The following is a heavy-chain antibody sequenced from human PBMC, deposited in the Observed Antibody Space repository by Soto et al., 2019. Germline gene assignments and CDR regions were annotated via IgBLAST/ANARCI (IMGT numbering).Heavy chain of an antibody. CDR3: ARGKVPAANGMDV. CDR1: GYSFSSYW. V-gene: IGHV5-10-1*01. D-gene: IGHD2-2*01. Sequence: GGSPKIPGKGSGYSFSSYWISWVRQMPGKGLEWMGRIDPSDSYTNYSPSFQGHVTISADKSITTAYLQWSSLRASDTDMYYCARGKVPAANGMDVWGQGTTVTVSS. J-gene: IGHJ6*02. CDR2: IDPSDSYT.